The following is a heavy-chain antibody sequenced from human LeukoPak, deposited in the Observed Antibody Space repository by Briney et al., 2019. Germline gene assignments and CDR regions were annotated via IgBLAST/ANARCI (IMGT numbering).Heavy chain of an antibody. D-gene: IGHD5-18*01. CDR1: GFTFSSYA. J-gene: IGHJ4*02. CDR2: ISGSGGST. CDR3: AKAGLQLWSDPIDY. V-gene: IGHV3-23*01. Sequence: GGSLRLSCAASGFTFSSYAMSWVRQAPGKGLEWGSAISGSGGSTYYADSVKGRFTISRDNSKNTLYLQMNSLRAEDTAVYYCAKAGLQLWSDPIDYWGQGTLVTVSS.